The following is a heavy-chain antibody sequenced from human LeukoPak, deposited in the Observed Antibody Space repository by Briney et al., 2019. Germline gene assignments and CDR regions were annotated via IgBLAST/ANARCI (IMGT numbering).Heavy chain of an antibody. CDR1: GGSISSYY. V-gene: IGHV4-4*07. CDR2: IYTSGST. J-gene: IGHJ4*02. Sequence: PSETLSLTCTVSGGSISSYYWSWIRQPAGKGLEWIGRIYTSGSTNYNPSLKSRVTMSVDTSKNQFSLKLSSVTAADTAVYYCASIRLKVAVAGSADDYWGQGTLVTVSS. CDR3: ASIRLKVAVAGSADDY. D-gene: IGHD6-19*01.